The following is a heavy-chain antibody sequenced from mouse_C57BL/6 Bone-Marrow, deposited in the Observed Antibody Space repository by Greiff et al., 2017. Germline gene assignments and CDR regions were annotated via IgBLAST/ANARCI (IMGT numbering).Heavy chain of an antibody. J-gene: IGHJ1*03. V-gene: IGHV1-81*01. CDR3: ARSKDYYGSRYFDV. CDR1: GYTFTSYG. CDR2: IYPRSGNT. Sequence: LVESGAELARPGASVKLSCKASGYTFTSYGISWVKQRTGQGLEWIGEIYPRSGNTYYNEKFKGKATLTADKSSSTAYMALRSLTSEDSAVYFCARSKDYYGSRYFDVWGTGTTVTVSS. D-gene: IGHD1-1*01.